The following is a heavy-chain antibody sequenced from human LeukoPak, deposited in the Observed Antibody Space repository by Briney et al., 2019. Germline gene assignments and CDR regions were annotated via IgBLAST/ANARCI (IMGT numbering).Heavy chain of an antibody. CDR2: INPNSGST. D-gene: IGHD3-3*01. Sequence: GASVKVSCKASGYTFTGYYRHWVRQAPGQGLEWMGWINPNSGSTNYAQKFQGRVTMTRDTSISTAYMELSRLRSDDTAVYYCARDPPPQLRSPLNSNYWGQGTLVTVSS. V-gene: IGHV1-2*02. J-gene: IGHJ4*02. CDR1: GYTFTGYY. CDR3: ARDPPPQLRSPLNSNY.